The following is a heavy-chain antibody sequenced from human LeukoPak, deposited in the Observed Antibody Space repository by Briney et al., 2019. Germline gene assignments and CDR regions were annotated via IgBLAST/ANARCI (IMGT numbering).Heavy chain of an antibody. CDR3: AKGLPGSHGADVFDI. Sequence: ASVKVSCKASGGSVSTYSINWVRQAPGQGLEWMGGIIPIFGTTTYAQRFQGRVTITADESLSTAYMELSSLQSEDTAEYFCAKGLPGSHGADVFDIWGQGTTVTVSS. CDR2: IIPIFGTT. V-gene: IGHV1-69*13. D-gene: IGHD3-10*01. CDR1: GGSVSTYS. J-gene: IGHJ3*02.